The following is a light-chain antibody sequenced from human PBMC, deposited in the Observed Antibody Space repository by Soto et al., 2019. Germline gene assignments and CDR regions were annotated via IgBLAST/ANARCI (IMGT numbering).Light chain of an antibody. V-gene: IGKV1-5*01. CDR2: DAS. J-gene: IGKJ2*01. CDR1: QSVSSW. CDR3: QQYNSFPYT. Sequence: IQITQSPSTLSASVGDRITITCRASQSVSSWLAWYQQKPGRVPKLLIYDASTLESGVPSTFGGSGSGTEFTLTINSMQPEDFANYFCQQYNSFPYTFGQGT.